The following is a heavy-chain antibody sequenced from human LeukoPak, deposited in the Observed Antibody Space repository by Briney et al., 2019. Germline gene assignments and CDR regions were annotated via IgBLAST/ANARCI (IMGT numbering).Heavy chain of an antibody. CDR3: ARARSSGSYNYYFDY. Sequence: PGGSLRLSCAASGFTFSSYWMSWVRQAPGKGLEYVSAISSNGGSTYYANSVKGRFTISRDNSKNTLYLQMGSLRAEDMAVYYCARARSSGSYNYYFDYWGQGTLVTVSS. CDR1: GFTFSSYW. CDR2: ISSNGGST. V-gene: IGHV3-64*01. J-gene: IGHJ4*02. D-gene: IGHD3-10*01.